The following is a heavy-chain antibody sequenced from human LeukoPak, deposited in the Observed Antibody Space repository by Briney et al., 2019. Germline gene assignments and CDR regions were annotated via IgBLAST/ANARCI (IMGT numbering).Heavy chain of an antibody. CDR3: ARDSREVYYYDSSGYYYPGDY. Sequence: GASVKVSCKASGYTFTSYGISWVRQAPGQGLEWMGWISAYNGNTNYAQKLQGRVTVTTDTSTSTAYMELRSLRSDDTAVYYCARDSREVYYYDSSGYYYPGDYWGQGTLVTVSS. J-gene: IGHJ4*02. CDR1: GYTFTSYG. CDR2: ISAYNGNT. V-gene: IGHV1-18*01. D-gene: IGHD3-22*01.